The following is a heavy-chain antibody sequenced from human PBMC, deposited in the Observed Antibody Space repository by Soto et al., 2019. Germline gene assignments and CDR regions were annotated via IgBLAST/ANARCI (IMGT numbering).Heavy chain of an antibody. V-gene: IGHV1-46*01. CDR3: ARDVAGAGTRWYFDL. CDR1: GYTFTSYY. J-gene: IGHJ2*01. D-gene: IGHD6-19*01. Sequence: QVQLVQSGAEVKKPGASVKVSCKASGYTFTSYYMHWVRQAPGQGLEWMGVINPSGGSTSYAQKFQVRVTMTRDTSTSTVYMELSSLRSEDTAVYYCARDVAGAGTRWYFDLWGRGTLVTVSS. CDR2: INPSGGST.